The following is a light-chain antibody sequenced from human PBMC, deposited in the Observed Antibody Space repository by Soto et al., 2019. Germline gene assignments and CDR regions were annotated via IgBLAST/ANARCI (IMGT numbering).Light chain of an antibody. CDR2: DAS. CDR1: QSVSSSW. V-gene: IGKV3-20*01. Sequence: EIVLTQSPGTLSLYTGERATLSCRASQSVSSSWLAWYQQKPGQAPSLLIYDASGRATGSPDRFSGSGSGTDFTLTISRLEPEDFAVYYCQQYGSSPITFGQGTRLEIK. J-gene: IGKJ5*01. CDR3: QQYGSSPIT.